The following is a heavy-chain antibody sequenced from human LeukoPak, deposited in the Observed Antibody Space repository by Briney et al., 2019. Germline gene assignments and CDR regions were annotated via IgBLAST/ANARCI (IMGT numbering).Heavy chain of an antibody. CDR3: RIVVVPAAISPLRGGYMDV. CDR1: GFTFSDYY. Sequence: AGGSLRLSCAASGFTFSDYYMSWIRQAPGKGLEWVSYISSSGSTIYYADSVKGRFTISRDNAKNSLYLQMNSLRAEDTAVYYCRIVVVPAAISPLRGGYMDVWGKGTTVTVSS. D-gene: IGHD2-2*01. V-gene: IGHV3-11*01. CDR2: ISSSGSTI. J-gene: IGHJ6*03.